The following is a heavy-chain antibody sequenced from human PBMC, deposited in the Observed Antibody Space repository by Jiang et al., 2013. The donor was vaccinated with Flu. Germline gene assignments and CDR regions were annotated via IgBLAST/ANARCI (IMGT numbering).Heavy chain of an antibody. V-gene: IGHV3-9*02. CDR3: AKDMARGLNTMFYGMDV. J-gene: IGHJ6*01. CDR2: INWNSNNV. Sequence: VQLVESGGGLAQPGRSLRLSCAASGFTSGDYAMHWVRQAPGEGLEWVSGINWNSNNVGYADSVKGRFTISRDSAKNALYLQMNSLRAEDTALYYCAKDMARGLNTMFYGMDV. CDR1: GFTSGDYA. D-gene: IGHD3-10*01.